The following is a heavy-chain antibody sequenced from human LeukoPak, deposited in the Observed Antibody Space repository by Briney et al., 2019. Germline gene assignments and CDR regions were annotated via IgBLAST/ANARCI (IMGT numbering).Heavy chain of an antibody. CDR2: IWFDGSEQ. V-gene: IGHV3-33*01. D-gene: IGHD3-16*02. J-gene: IGHJ1*01. Sequence: GVPLRLSCVASGFTLSTYAIHWVRQAPGKGLEWVAVIWFDGSEQYYADSVKGRFIISRDNSKSTSNLQLNSLRAEDTAVYYCAREGDSRWGELSPWGQGTLVTVSS. CDR1: GFTLSTYA. CDR3: AREGDSRWGELSP.